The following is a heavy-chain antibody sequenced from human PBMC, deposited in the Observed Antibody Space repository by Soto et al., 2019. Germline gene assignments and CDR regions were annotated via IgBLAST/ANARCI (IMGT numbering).Heavy chain of an antibody. J-gene: IGHJ3*01. Sequence: QSGGSLRLSCTATGFPFRSYSMNWVRQAPGKGLEWVSYVGSRNSETSYADSVKGRFTISRDNAKNSLYLQMDSLRDEDTAVYYCARIRITMVVVAPRAFDVCGQGTMLTVSS. D-gene: IGHD3-22*01. CDR1: GFPFRSYS. CDR2: VGSRNSET. V-gene: IGHV3-48*02. CDR3: ARIRITMVVVAPRAFDV.